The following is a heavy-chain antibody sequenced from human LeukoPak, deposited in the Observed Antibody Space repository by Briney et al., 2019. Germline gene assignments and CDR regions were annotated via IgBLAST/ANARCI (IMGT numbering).Heavy chain of an antibody. Sequence: GGSLRLSCAASGFTFSSYSVNWVRHAPGKGLEWVSYISSSSSTIYYAHSVKGRFTISRDNAKNSLYLQKNSLRDEDTAVYYCARGLDCSSTSCRSLGWFDPWGQGTLVTVSS. J-gene: IGHJ5*02. CDR2: ISSSSSTI. V-gene: IGHV3-48*02. D-gene: IGHD2-2*01. CDR1: GFTFSSYS. CDR3: ARGLDCSSTSCRSLGWFDP.